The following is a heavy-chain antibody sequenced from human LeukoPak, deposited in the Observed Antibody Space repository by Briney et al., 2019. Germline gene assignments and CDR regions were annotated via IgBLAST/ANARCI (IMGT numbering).Heavy chain of an antibody. Sequence: SETLSLTCTVSGCSISSYYWSWIRQPAGKGLEWIGRIYTSGSTNYNPSLKSRVTMSVDTSKNQFSLKLSSVTAADTAVYYCAREGLHYYGSGSSWFDPWGQGTLVTVSS. CDR2: IYTSGST. D-gene: IGHD3-10*01. CDR1: GCSISSYY. V-gene: IGHV4-4*07. J-gene: IGHJ5*02. CDR3: AREGLHYYGSGSSWFDP.